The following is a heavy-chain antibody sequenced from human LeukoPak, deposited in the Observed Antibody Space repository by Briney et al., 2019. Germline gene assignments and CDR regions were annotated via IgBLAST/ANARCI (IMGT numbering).Heavy chain of an antibody. CDR1: GFTFDDYA. Sequence: HPGRSLRLSCAASGFTFDDYAMHWVRQAPGKGLEWVSGISWNSGSIGYADSVKGRFTISRDNAKNSPYLQMNSLRAEDTALYYCAKGKFHLRPGDAFDIWGQGTMVTVSS. CDR2: ISWNSGSI. CDR3: AKGKFHLRPGDAFDI. V-gene: IGHV3-9*01. J-gene: IGHJ3*02. D-gene: IGHD5/OR15-5a*01.